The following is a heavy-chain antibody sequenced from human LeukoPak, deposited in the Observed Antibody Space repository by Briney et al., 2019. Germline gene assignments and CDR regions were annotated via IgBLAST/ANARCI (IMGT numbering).Heavy chain of an antibody. D-gene: IGHD4-23*01. CDR1: GFTSSSYW. CDR2: IKEDGSEK. J-gene: IGHJ6*04. CDR3: ARDRFGGMDV. Sequence: GGSLRLSCAASGFTSSSYWMSWVRQAPGKGLEWVANIKEDGSEKYYVDSVKGRFSISRDDAKNSLHLQMNSLRAEDTAVYYCARDRFGGMDVWGKGTSVTVSS. V-gene: IGHV3-7*01.